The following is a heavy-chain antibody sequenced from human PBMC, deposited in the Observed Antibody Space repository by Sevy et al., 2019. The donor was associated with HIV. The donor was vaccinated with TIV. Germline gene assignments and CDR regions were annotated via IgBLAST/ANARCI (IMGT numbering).Heavy chain of an antibody. CDR3: ARDVTVTTTARYGLDI. Sequence: ASVKVSCKGSGYTFANYGISWVRQAPGQGLEWMGWISAYNGNRNYVQKFQGRVTMTTDTSKNTAYMELRSLTSDDTAVYYCARDVTVTTTARYGLDIWGQGTTVTVSS. J-gene: IGHJ6*02. D-gene: IGHD4-17*01. CDR2: ISAYNGNR. V-gene: IGHV1-18*01. CDR1: GYTFANYG.